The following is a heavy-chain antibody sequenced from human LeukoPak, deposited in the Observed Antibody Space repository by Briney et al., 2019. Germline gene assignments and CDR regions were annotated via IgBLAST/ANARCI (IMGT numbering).Heavy chain of an antibody. CDR2: IYTSGST. CDR3: ARDLWFGEFDWFDP. CDR1: GGSISSYY. Sequence: SETLSLTCTVSGGSISSYYWSWIRQPAGKGLEWIGRIYTSGSTNYNPSLKSRVTMSVDTSKNQFSLKLSSVTAADTAVYYCARDLWFGEFDWFDPWGQGTLVTVSS. D-gene: IGHD3-10*01. J-gene: IGHJ5*02. V-gene: IGHV4-4*07.